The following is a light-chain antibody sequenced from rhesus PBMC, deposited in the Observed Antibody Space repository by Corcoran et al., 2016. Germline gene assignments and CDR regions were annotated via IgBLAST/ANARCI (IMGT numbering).Light chain of an antibody. CDR3: YQYSSGWT. CDR2: GAS. V-gene: IGKV3-10*01. J-gene: IGKJ1*01. CDR1: QSVSSY. Sequence: QVILTQSPGTLSLSPGERATLSCRASQSVSSYLAWYQQKPGQAPRLLIYGASSRATGVADRFSGRGSGTDFTLTLSSLEPKDGGVYHCYQYSSGWTFGQGTKVEIK.